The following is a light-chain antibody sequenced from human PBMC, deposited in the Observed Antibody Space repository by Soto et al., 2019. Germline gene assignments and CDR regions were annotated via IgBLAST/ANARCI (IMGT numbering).Light chain of an antibody. V-gene: IGLV4-69*01. J-gene: IGLJ2*01. Sequence: QLVLTQSPSASASLGASVKLTCTLSSGHSNYAIAWHQQHPEKGPRYLMNLNSDGSHRKGDGIPDRFSGSISGAERYLTISSLQSEDEADYYCQTWGTGIRVFGGGTKVTVL. CDR3: QTWGTGIRV. CDR1: SGHSNYA. CDR2: LNSDGSH.